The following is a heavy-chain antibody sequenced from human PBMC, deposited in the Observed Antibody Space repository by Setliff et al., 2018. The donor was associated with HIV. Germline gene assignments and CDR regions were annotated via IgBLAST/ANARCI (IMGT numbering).Heavy chain of an antibody. CDR1: GGSFSAYY. J-gene: IGHJ4*02. CDR2: IYYSGST. V-gene: IGHV4-34*11. D-gene: IGHD5-18*01. CDR3: ARDSGGYNYAFAVGSFDY. Sequence: KTSETLSLTCAVYGGSFSAYYWSWIRQPPGKGLEWIGTIYYSGSTNYNPSLKSRITISIDTSNSQFSLKLTSVAAADTAVYYCARDSGGYNYAFAVGSFDYWGQGALVTVSS.